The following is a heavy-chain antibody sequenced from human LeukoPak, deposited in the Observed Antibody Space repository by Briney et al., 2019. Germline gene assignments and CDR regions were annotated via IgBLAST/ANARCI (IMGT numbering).Heavy chain of an antibody. D-gene: IGHD4-17*01. V-gene: IGHV4-30-4*01. CDR3: ARVTTVTTSFHFDY. J-gene: IGHJ4*02. Sequence: SVTLSLTCTVSGGSISSGGYYWSWIRQPPGEGLEWIGYIYYSGSTYYHPSLRSRVTISLDTSKNQFSLKLSSVTAADTAVYYCARVTTVTTSFHFDYWGQGTLVTVSS. CDR2: IYYSGST. CDR1: GGSISSGGYY.